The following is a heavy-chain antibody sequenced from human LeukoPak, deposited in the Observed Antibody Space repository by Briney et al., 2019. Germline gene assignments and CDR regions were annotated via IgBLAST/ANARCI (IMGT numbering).Heavy chain of an antibody. V-gene: IGHV4-59*01. CDR3: ARDNWNYGSSMDV. CDR2: IYYSGST. Sequence: SETLSLTCTVSGGSISSYYWSWIRQPPGKGLEWIGYIYYSGSTNYNPPLKSRVTISVDTSKNQFSLKLSSVTAADTAVYYCARDNWNYGSSMDVWGQGTTVTVSS. J-gene: IGHJ6*02. CDR1: GGSISSYY. D-gene: IGHD1-7*01.